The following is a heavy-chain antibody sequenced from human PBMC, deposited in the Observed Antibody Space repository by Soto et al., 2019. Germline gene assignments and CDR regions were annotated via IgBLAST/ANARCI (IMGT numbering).Heavy chain of an antibody. Sequence: GGSLRLSCAASGFTFSSYAMSWVRQAPGKGLEWVSAISGSGGSTYYADSVKGRFTISRDNAKNSLYLQMNSLRAEDTAVYYCASHWAYYYDSSGYYSYWGQGTLVTVSS. CDR3: ASHWAYYYDSSGYYSY. J-gene: IGHJ4*02. V-gene: IGHV3-23*01. D-gene: IGHD3-22*01. CDR2: ISGSGGST. CDR1: GFTFSSYA.